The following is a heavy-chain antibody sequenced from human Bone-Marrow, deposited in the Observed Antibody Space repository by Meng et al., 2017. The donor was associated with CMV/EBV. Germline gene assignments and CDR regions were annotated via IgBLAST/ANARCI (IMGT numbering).Heavy chain of an antibody. CDR3: TRNRGSYYFDY. V-gene: IGHV3-49*04. D-gene: IGHD1-26*01. J-gene: IGHJ4*02. CDR1: GFTFSNYE. Sequence: GESLKISCVASGFTFSNYEMNWVRQAPGKGLEWVGFIRSKAYGGTTEYAASVKGRFTISRDDSKSIAYLQMNSLKTEDTAVYYCTRNRGSYYFDYWGQGTRVTVYS. CDR2: IRSKAYGGTT.